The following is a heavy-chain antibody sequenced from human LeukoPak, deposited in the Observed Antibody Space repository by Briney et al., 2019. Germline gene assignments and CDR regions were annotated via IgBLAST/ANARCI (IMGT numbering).Heavy chain of an antibody. J-gene: IGHJ4*02. V-gene: IGHV3-33*01. CDR3: ARRYGSGSYCLDY. CDR1: GFTFSTYG. Sequence: GGSVTLSCAASGFTFSTYGMHWVRQAPGKGLEWVAAVWYDGSNKYYADSVKGRFTISRDNAKNSLYLQMNSLRDEDTAVYYCARRYGSGSYCLDYWGQGTLVTVSS. D-gene: IGHD3-10*01. CDR2: VWYDGSNK.